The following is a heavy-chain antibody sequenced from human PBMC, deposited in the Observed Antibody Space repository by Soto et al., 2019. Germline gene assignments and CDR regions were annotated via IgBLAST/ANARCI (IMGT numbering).Heavy chain of an antibody. V-gene: IGHV4-39*01. CDR1: GGSVSSSSYY. J-gene: IGHJ4*02. CDR3: GRLEGLATISYYFDY. CDR2: VNYSGGT. D-gene: IGHD3-9*01. Sequence: SETLSLTCTVSGGSVSSSSYYWGWVRQPPGKGLERIGSVNYSGGTNYNQSLESQVNISVHKSKNKYSIKLITLSAAYTAVYYCGRLEGLATISYYFDYWGQGALVTVS.